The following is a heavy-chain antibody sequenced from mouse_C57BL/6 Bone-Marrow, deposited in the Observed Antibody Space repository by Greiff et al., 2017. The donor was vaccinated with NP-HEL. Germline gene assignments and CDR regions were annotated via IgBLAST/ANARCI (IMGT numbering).Heavy chain of an antibody. Sequence: EVQLQQSGTVLARPGASVKMSCKTSGYTFTSYWMHWVKQRPGQGLEWIGAIYPGNSDTSYNQKFKGKAKLTAVTSASTAYMELSSLTNEDSAVYYCTRFSTVVADWYFDVWGTGTTVTVSS. D-gene: IGHD1-1*01. J-gene: IGHJ1*03. CDR2: IYPGNSDT. CDR3: TRFSTVVADWYFDV. V-gene: IGHV1-5*01. CDR1: GYTFTSYW.